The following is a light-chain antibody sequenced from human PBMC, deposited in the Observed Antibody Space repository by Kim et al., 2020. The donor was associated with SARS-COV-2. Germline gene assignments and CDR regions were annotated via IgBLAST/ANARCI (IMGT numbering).Light chain of an antibody. V-gene: IGKV3-20*01. CDR2: EAF. CDR1: QSVGSSL. J-gene: IGKJ2*01. CDR3: QQYGSTPYT. Sequence: SPGERAPRSCRASQSVGSSLLAWYQQKPGQAPRLLIYEAFKRVAGIPDRFSGSGSGTDFTLTISRPEPEDFAMYYCQQYGSTPYTFGQGTKLEI.